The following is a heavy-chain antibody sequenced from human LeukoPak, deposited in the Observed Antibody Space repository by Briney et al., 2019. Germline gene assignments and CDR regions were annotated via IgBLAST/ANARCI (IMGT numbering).Heavy chain of an antibody. V-gene: IGHV3-30*02. Sequence: GGSLRLSCAASGFTFSKYGMHWVRQAPGKGLEWVGIIKNDGTSKFYIDSLKGRFTISRDNSKSTVHLEMNSLRADDTAVYYCATDGSHYDIESWGQGTLVSVSS. D-gene: IGHD3-10*01. CDR2: IKNDGTSK. J-gene: IGHJ4*02. CDR3: ATDGSHYDIES. CDR1: GFTFSKYG.